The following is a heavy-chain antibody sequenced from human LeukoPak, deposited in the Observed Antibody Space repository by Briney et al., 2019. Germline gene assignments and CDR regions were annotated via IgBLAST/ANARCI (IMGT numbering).Heavy chain of an antibody. V-gene: IGHV3-33*01. D-gene: IGHD3-22*01. Sequence: GRSLRLSCAASGFTFSSYGMHWVRQAPGKGLEWVAVIWYDGSNKYYADSVKGRFTISRDNSKNTLYLQMNSLRAEDTAVYYCARDEYYYDSSGLIRVVAFDIWGQGTMVTVSS. J-gene: IGHJ3*02. CDR1: GFTFSSYG. CDR2: IWYDGSNK. CDR3: ARDEYYYDSSGLIRVVAFDI.